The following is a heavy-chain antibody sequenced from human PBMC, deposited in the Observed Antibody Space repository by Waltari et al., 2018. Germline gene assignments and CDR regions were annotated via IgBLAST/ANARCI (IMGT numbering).Heavy chain of an antibody. V-gene: IGHV1-69*13. CDR1: GGTFSSYA. CDR2: IIPIFCTA. J-gene: IGHJ5*02. Sequence: QVQLVQSGAEVKKPGSSVKVSCKASGGTFSSYAISWVRQAPGQGLEWLGRIIPIFCTAHDANEFKGRVTITADKSTSTAYMELSSLRSEDTAVYYCARENRAAAGNWFDPCGQGTLVTVSS. CDR3: ARENRAAAGNWFDP. D-gene: IGHD6-13*01.